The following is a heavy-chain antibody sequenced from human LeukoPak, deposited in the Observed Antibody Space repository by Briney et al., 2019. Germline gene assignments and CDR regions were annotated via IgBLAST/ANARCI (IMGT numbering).Heavy chain of an antibody. CDR1: GFIFSDYY. CDR3: AREAFGMFAFDI. CDR2: ISKGGGSE. J-gene: IGHJ3*02. Sequence: GGSLRLSCAASGFIFSDYYMRWIRQAPGKGLEWIADISKGGGSEYYADSVKGRFTISRDNTKNSLYLQLNSLRAEDTAVYYCAREAFGMFAFDIWGQGTMVTVSS. D-gene: IGHD3-10*01. V-gene: IGHV3-11*04.